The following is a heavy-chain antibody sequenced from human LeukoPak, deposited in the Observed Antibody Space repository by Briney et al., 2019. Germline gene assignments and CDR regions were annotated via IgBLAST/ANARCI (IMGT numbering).Heavy chain of an antibody. J-gene: IGHJ5*02. Sequence: PSETLSLTCTVSGGSISNSSFYWGWIRQPPGKGLECIASISYPGSTFYNPSLRSRVTISVDTSKNQFSLRLSSVTAADTAVYFCARIAAPGLAWGQGTLVTVSS. CDR1: GGSISNSSFY. CDR2: ISYPGST. CDR3: ARIAAPGLA. D-gene: IGHD6-25*01. V-gene: IGHV4-39*01.